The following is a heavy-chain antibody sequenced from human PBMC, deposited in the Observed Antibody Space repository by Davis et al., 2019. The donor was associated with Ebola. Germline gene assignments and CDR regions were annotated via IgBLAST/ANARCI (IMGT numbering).Heavy chain of an antibody. CDR3: ARDRLYCASGDGQVVRCLLSDY. CDR2: INPHNGNT. D-gene: IGHD6-6*01. Sequence: ASVKVSCKASGYTFTSYGITWVRQAPGQGLEWMGWINPHNGNTNYAQKLQGRVTMTTDTSTSTAYMELRSLRSDDTAVYYCARDRLYCASGDGQVVRCLLSDYWGQGTLVTVSS. V-gene: IGHV1-18*04. J-gene: IGHJ4*02. CDR1: GYTFTSYG.